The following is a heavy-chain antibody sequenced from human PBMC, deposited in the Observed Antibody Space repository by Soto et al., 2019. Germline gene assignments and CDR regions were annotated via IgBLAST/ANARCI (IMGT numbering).Heavy chain of an antibody. CDR2: ISGSGGST. J-gene: IGHJ5*02. D-gene: IGHD3-3*01. Sequence: GGSLRLSCAASGFTFSSYAMSWVRQAPGKGLEWVSAISGSGGSTYYADSVKGRFTISRDNSKNTLYLQMNSLRAEDTAVYYCAKVVFGDFWSGYSSWGQGTLVTVSS. CDR1: GFTFSSYA. CDR3: AKVVFGDFWSGYSS. V-gene: IGHV3-23*01.